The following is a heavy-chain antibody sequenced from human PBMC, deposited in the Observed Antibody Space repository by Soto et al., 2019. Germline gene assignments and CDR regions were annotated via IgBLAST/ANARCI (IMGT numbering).Heavy chain of an antibody. J-gene: IGHJ4*02. Sequence: PSETLSLTCTVSGGSTSSYYWNWIRQPPGKGLEWIGYIYNSGNTNYNPSLRSRVTISVDTSKNQFSLKLTSVTAADTAVYYCAAPPRYWGQGTLVTVSS. CDR3: AAPPRY. V-gene: IGHV4-59*01. D-gene: IGHD6-6*01. CDR1: GGSTSSYY. CDR2: IYNSGNT.